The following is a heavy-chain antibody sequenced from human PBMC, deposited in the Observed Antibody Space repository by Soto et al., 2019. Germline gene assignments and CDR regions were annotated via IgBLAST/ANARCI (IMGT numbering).Heavy chain of an antibody. D-gene: IGHD3-10*01. CDR3: VRGEASPRLGCHDY. Sequence: QVQLVQSGAEVKKPGASVKVSCKASGYTFTSYGISWARQAPGQGLAWIGWNSAYNGNTNYAQKLQGRVTMTTDTSTSTAYMELRSLGSEDTAVYYCVRGEASPRLGCHDYGGKGTLVPVSS. CDR2: NSAYNGNT. J-gene: IGHJ4*02. CDR1: GYTFTSYG. V-gene: IGHV1-18*01.